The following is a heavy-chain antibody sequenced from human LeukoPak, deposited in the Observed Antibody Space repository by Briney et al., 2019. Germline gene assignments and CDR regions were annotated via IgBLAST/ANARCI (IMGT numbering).Heavy chain of an antibody. Sequence: GGSLRLSCTASGLSFSDYSMNWVRQAPGKGLEWVSYISSTGNPRHYAESVEGRFTISRDNAKNSLYLQMNSLRAEDTAVYYCARDEQWLVRVLPDAFDIWGQGTMVTVSS. CDR3: ARDEQWLVRVLPDAFDI. CDR2: ISSTGNPR. CDR1: GLSFSDYS. J-gene: IGHJ3*02. V-gene: IGHV3-48*04. D-gene: IGHD6-19*01.